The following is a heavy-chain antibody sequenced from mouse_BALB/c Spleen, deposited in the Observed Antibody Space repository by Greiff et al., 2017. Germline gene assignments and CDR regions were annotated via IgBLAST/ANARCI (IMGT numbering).Heavy chain of an antibody. D-gene: IGHD2-3*01. CDR2: ISSGSSTI. CDR1: GFTFSSFG. V-gene: IGHV5-17*02. CDR3: ARREYDGYDYWYFDV. Sequence: EVKVVESGGGLVQPGGSRKLSCAASGFTFSSFGMHWVRQAPEKGPEWVAYISSGSSTIYYADTVKGRFTISRDNPKNTLFLQMTSLRSEDTAMYYCARREYDGYDYWYFDVWGAGTTVTVSS. J-gene: IGHJ1*01.